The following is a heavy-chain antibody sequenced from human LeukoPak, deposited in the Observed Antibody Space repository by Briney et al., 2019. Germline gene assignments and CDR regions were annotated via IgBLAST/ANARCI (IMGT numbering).Heavy chain of an antibody. D-gene: IGHD6-6*01. CDR1: GFTFSSYA. CDR3: ARRRSSFDY. J-gene: IGHJ4*02. CDR2: ISYDGSNK. Sequence: GGSLRLSCAASGFTFSSYAMHWVRQAPGKGLEWVAVISYDGSNKYYADSVKGRFTISRDNSKNTLYLQMNSLRAEDTAVYYCARRRSSFDYLVQGTLVTVSS. V-gene: IGHV3-30-3*01.